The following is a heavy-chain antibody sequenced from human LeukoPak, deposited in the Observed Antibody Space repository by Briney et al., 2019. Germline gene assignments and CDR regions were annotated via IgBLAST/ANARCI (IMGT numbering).Heavy chain of an antibody. CDR3: ARTYYVGAFDI. J-gene: IGHJ3*02. Sequence: FQGRVTITRDTSASTAYMELSSLRSEDTAVYYCARTYYVGAFDIWGQGTMVTVSS. V-gene: IGHV1-3*01. D-gene: IGHD3-22*01.